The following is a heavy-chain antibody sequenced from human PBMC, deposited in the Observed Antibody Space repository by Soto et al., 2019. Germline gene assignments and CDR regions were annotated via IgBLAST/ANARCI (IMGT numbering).Heavy chain of an antibody. CDR3: ARHAYNNDWYRYRIDY. Sequence: QVQLQESGPGLVRPSETLSLTCTVSGGSISTYYWSWMRQPPGKGLEWIGYIYYSGSTNYNPSLKSRVTISVDTSRNQFSLKVTSVTAADTAVYYCARHAYNNDWYRYRIDYWGQGTLVTVSS. J-gene: IGHJ4*02. V-gene: IGHV4-59*08. CDR2: IYYSGST. CDR1: GGSISTYY. D-gene: IGHD6-19*01.